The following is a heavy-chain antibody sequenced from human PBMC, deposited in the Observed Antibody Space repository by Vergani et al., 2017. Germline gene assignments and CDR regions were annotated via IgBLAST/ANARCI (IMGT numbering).Heavy chain of an antibody. CDR2: ISAYNGNT. V-gene: IGHV1-18*01. CDR1: GYTFTSYG. J-gene: IGHJ5*02. D-gene: IGHD2-2*01. CDR3: ARDTAGCSSTSCYDNWFDP. Sequence: QVQLVQSGSELKKPGASVKVSCKASGYTFTSYGISWVRQAPGQGLEWMGWISAYNGNTNYAQKLQGRVTMTTDTSTSTAYMELRSLRSDDTAVYYCARDTAGCSSTSCYDNWFDPWGQGTLVTVSS.